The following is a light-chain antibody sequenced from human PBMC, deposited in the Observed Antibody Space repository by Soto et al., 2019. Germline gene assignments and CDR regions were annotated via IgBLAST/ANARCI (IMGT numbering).Light chain of an antibody. CDR2: KAT. CDR1: QGVSSW. Sequence: DIQMAQSPSSVSASVGDSVTISCRASQGVSSWLAWFQQHPGKAPSLLIYKATNLQTGVPSRFRGSGSDTDFTLTISNLQPEDFATYYCQQSYSTLDYTFGQGTKVEIK. J-gene: IGKJ2*01. CDR3: QQSYSTLDYT. V-gene: IGKV1-12*01.